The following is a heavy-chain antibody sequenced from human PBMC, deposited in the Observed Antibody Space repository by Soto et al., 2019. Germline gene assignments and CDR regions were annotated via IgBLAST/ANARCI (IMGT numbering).Heavy chain of an antibody. D-gene: IGHD3-16*01. CDR2: ISAYNGNT. CDR1: GYTFTSYG. V-gene: IGHV1-18*01. Sequence: QVQLVQSGAEVKKPGASVKVSCKASGYTFTSYGISWVRQAPGQGLEWMGWISAYNGNTNYAQKLQGRVTMTTDTSTRTADMEVRSMRTDDTAVYYCGGGGRTSTTSFFYYYYMDVWGKGTTVTVSS. CDR3: GGGGRTSTTSFFYYYYMDV. J-gene: IGHJ6*03.